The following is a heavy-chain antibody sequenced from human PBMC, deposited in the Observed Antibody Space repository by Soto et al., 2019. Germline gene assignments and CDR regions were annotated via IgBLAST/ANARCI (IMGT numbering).Heavy chain of an antibody. V-gene: IGHV1-18*01. CDR1: GYTFNNYG. J-gene: IGHJ4*02. Sequence: QVQLVQSGAELKKPGASVKVSCKASGYTFNNYGISWVRQAPGQGLEWMGWISIYIGYANYAQKLQDRIIMTADTSTSTAYMELRRLRSDDTAVYYCARNNTSWYDYWGQGSLVTVSS. CDR2: ISIYIGYA. D-gene: IGHD6-13*01. CDR3: ARNNTSWYDY.